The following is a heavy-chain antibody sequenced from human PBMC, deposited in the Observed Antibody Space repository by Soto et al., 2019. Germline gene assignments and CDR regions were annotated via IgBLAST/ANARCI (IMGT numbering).Heavy chain of an antibody. CDR3: ASFDPFSAINVVLMNNRDHDY. J-gene: IGHJ4*02. Sequence: VQLVESGGGLVQPGGSLRLSCVVSGFPFSNYGMQWVRQAPGKGLVWVSHITSDETTTSYADFAKGRFTISRDNAKSKLWLQLNSLRAEDTAVYFCASFDPFSAINVVLMNNRDHDYWGRGTLVTVSS. CDR2: ITSDETTT. V-gene: IGHV3-74*03. CDR1: GFPFSNYG. D-gene: IGHD3-9*01.